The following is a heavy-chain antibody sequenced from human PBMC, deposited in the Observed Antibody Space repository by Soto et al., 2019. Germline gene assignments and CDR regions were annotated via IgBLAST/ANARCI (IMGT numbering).Heavy chain of an antibody. J-gene: IGHJ4*02. CDR2: IAYDGRNK. V-gene: IGHV3-30*04. D-gene: IGHD1-1*01. CDR1: GFTFSSYA. CDR3: ARERERVFDY. Sequence: QVQLVESGGGVVQPGRSLRLSCAASGFTFSSYAMHWVRQAPGKGLEWVAVIAYDGRNKYYADSVKGRFTISRDNSKNTLYLQMNSLRIEDTAVYYCARERERVFDYWVQGTLVTVSS.